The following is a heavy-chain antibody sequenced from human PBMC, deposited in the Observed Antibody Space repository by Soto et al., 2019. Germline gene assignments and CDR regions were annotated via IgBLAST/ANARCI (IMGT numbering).Heavy chain of an antibody. CDR1: GFSFSTSAVG. CDR2: IYWDDDK. V-gene: IGHV2-5*02. J-gene: IGHJ4*02. D-gene: IGHD6-13*01. Sequence: QITLTESGPTLVKPTQPLTLTCTFSGFSFSTSAVGVGWIRQPPGKALEWLALIYWDDDKRYSPSLNSRITITKDTSRNQVVLTMTNLDPVDTATYYCAHVYWAAAGTRYYFDYWGQGTLVTVSS. CDR3: AHVYWAAAGTRYYFDY.